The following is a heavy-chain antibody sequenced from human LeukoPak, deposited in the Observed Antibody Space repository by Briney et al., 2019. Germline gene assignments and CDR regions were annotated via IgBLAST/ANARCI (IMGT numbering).Heavy chain of an antibody. D-gene: IGHD6-13*01. Sequence: SQTLSLTCAISGVSVSSNSATWNWIRQSPSRGLEWLGRTYYRSKWYNDYAVSMKSRITINPDTSKNQFSLQLNSVTPEDMAVYYCASRKAATYAMDVWGQGTTVTVSS. V-gene: IGHV6-1*01. J-gene: IGHJ6*02. CDR2: TYYRSKWYN. CDR1: GVSVSSNSAT. CDR3: ASRKAATYAMDV.